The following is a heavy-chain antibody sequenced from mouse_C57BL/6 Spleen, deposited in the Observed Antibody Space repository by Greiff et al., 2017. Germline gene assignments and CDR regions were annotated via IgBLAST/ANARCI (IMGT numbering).Heavy chain of an antibody. CDR2: INPHNGGT. Sequence: EVQLQQSGPELVKPGASVKMSCKASGYTFTDYNMHWVKQSHGRSLEWIGYINPHNGGTSYNQKFKGKATLTVNKSSSTAYMELRSLTSEDSAVYYCASEGTTVVGPFAYWGQGTLVTVSA. CDR3: ASEGTTVVGPFAY. D-gene: IGHD1-1*01. CDR1: GYTFTDYN. J-gene: IGHJ3*01. V-gene: IGHV1-22*01.